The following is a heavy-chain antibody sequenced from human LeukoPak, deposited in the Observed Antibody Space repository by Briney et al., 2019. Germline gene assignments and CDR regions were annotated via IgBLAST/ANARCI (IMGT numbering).Heavy chain of an antibody. CDR1: GYTFTSYG. CDR3: ARFSGYDFYYYYYGMDV. D-gene: IGHD5-12*01. CDR2: ISAYNGNT. V-gene: IGHV1-18*01. J-gene: IGHJ6*02. Sequence: ASVNVSCKASGYTFTSYGISWVRQAPGQGPEWMGWISAYNGNTNYAQKLQGRVTMTTDTSTSTAYMELRSLRSDDTAVYYCARFSGYDFYYYYYGMDVWGQGTTVTVSS.